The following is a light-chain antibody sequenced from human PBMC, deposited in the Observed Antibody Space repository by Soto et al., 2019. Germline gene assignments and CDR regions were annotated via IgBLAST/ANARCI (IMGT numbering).Light chain of an antibody. CDR3: QKYNTAPLT. V-gene: IGKV1-27*01. J-gene: IGKJ4*01. CDR1: QGIGNY. Sequence: DIQMTQSPLSLSASVGDRVSITCRASQGIGNYLAWFQQKPGRVPKLLIYGASALQTGVPSRFSGSGYGTEFTLTISSLQPEDVATYYCQKYNTAPLTFGGGTKVDIK. CDR2: GAS.